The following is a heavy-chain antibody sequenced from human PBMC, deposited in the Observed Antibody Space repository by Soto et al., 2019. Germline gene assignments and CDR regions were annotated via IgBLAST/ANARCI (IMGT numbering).Heavy chain of an antibody. CDR3: VKGSYCNNGVCYTFSWFDP. J-gene: IGHJ5*02. CDR2: ISSNGGST. D-gene: IGHD2-8*01. Sequence: LRVSWSSSGFTFSSYAMHWVRQAPGKGLEYVSAISSNGGSTYYADSVKGRFTISRDNSKNTLYLQMSSLRAEDTAVYYCVKGSYCNNGVCYTFSWFDPWGQGTLVTVSS. CDR1: GFTFSSYA. V-gene: IGHV3-64D*06.